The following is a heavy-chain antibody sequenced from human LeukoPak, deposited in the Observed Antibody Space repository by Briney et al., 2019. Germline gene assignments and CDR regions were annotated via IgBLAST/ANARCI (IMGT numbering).Heavy chain of an antibody. D-gene: IGHD5-24*01. CDR3: AKTAGRRAGIDY. CDR2: ISYDGSNK. V-gene: IGHV3-30*18. CDR1: GFTFSSYG. Sequence: GGSLRLSCAASGFTFSSYGMHWVRQAPGKGLEWVAVISYDGSNKYYADSVKGRFTISRDNSKNTLYLQMNSLRAEDTAVYYCAKTAGRRAGIDYWSQGTLVTVSS. J-gene: IGHJ4*02.